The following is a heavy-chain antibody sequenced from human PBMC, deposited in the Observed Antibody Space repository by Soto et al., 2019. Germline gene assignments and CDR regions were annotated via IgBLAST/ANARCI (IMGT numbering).Heavy chain of an antibody. CDR1: GYTFTSYG. CDR3: ARDSTGYEIHYYDSSGLPY. CDR2: ISAYNGNT. J-gene: IGHJ4*02. V-gene: IGHV1-18*01. Sequence: QVQLVQSGAEVKKPGASVKVSCKASGYTFTSYGISWVRQAPGQGLEWMGCISAYNGNTNSAQKLQGRVTMTTDTPTSTVYMELRSLRSDDTAVYYCARDSTGYEIHYYDSSGLPYWGQGTLVTVSS. D-gene: IGHD3-22*01.